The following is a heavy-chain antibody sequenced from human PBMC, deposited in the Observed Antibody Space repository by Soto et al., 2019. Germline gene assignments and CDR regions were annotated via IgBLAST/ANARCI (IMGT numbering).Heavy chain of an antibody. CDR3: ARDFPYCTTTNCQGWFDP. CDR1: GYSISSGYY. J-gene: IGHJ5*02. CDR2: IYHTGRT. Sequence: SETLSLTCDVSGYSISSGYYWGWIRQPPGKGLEWIGSIYHTGRTYYNLSLKRRVTISVDTSNNQFSLKLRSVTAADTAVYYCARDFPYCTTTNCQGWFDPWGQGTLVTVSS. D-gene: IGHD2-2*01. V-gene: IGHV4-38-2*02.